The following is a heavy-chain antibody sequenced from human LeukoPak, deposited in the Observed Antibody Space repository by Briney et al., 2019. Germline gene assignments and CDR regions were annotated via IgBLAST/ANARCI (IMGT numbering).Heavy chain of an antibody. CDR1: GFTFNHAW. J-gene: IGHJ2*01. D-gene: IGHD2-2*01. Sequence: GGSLRLSCAASGFTFNHAWMNWVRQAPGKGLEWVSDISSSSSTKHYADSVKGRFTISRDNAKNSLYLQMNSLRDEDTAVYYCARKDCSSTSCYWYFDLWGRGTLVTVSS. CDR2: ISSSSSTK. V-gene: IGHV3-48*02. CDR3: ARKDCSSTSCYWYFDL.